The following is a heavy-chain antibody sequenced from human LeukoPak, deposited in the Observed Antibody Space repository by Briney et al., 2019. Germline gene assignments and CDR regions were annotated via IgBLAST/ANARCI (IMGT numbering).Heavy chain of an antibody. J-gene: IGHJ4*02. CDR3: ARIGVSNAFDS. CDR1: GFTFSNYW. D-gene: IGHD4-11*01. V-gene: IGHV3-7*05. Sequence: RGSLRLSCAASGFTFSNYWMGWVRQAPGRGLEWVANIKQDGSEKYYVDSVKGRFTVSRDNAKNSLYLQMNSLRAEDTAVYHCARIGVSNAFDSWGQGTLATVST. CDR2: IKQDGSEK.